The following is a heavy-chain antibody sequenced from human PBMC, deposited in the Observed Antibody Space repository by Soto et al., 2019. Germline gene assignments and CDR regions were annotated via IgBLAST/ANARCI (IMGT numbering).Heavy chain of an antibody. CDR1: GASISGFY. D-gene: IGHD1-1*01. CDR3: VRDGTKTLRDWFDP. CDR2: IYATGTT. J-gene: IGHJ5*02. V-gene: IGHV4-4*07. Sequence: PSETLSFTCTVSGASISGFYWSWIPKSAGKGLEWIGRIYATGTTDYNASLKSRVMMSVNTSKKQFSLKLRSVTAADTAVYYCVRDGTKTLRDWFDPWGQGISVTVSS.